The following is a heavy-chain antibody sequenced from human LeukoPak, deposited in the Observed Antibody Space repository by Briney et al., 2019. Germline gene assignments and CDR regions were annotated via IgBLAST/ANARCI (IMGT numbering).Heavy chain of an antibody. CDR3: ARGSYSGSYRLFDY. Sequence: PGGSLRLSCAASGFTFSSYAMSWVRQAPGKGLEWVSAISGSGGSTYYADSVKGRFTISRDNAKNSLYLQMNSLRAEDTAVYYCARGSYSGSYRLFDYWGQGTLVTVSS. J-gene: IGHJ4*02. CDR2: ISGSGGST. CDR1: GFTFSSYA. D-gene: IGHD1-26*01. V-gene: IGHV3-23*01.